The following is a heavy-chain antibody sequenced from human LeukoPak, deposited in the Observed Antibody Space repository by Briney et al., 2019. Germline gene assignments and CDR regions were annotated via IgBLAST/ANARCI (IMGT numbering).Heavy chain of an antibody. CDR3: ARRGPDRSSGYHP. CDR1: GFTFGDYA. CDR2: INHSGST. J-gene: IGHJ5*02. V-gene: IGHV4-34*01. D-gene: IGHD3-22*01. Sequence: GSLRLSCTASGFTFGDYAMSWFRQPPGKGLEWIGEINHSGSTNYNPSLKSRVTISVDTSKNQFSLKLSPVTAADTAVYYCARRGPDRSSGYHPWGQGTLVTVSS.